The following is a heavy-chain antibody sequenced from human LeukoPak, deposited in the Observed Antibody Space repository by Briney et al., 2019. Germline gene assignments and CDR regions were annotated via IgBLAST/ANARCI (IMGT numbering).Heavy chain of an antibody. D-gene: IGHD3-10*01. Sequence: GASVKVSCKASGYTFTGYYMHWVRQAPGQGLEWMGWINPNSGGTNYAQKFQGRVTMTRDTSISTAYMELSRLRSDDTAVYYCAKSSGGYSYGYSLVTMVRGVIPPWEDYYYYYMDVWGKGTTVTVSS. CDR3: AKSSGGYSYGYSLVTMVRGVIPPWEDYYYYYMDV. V-gene: IGHV1-2*02. CDR1: GYTFTGYY. J-gene: IGHJ6*03. CDR2: INPNSGGT.